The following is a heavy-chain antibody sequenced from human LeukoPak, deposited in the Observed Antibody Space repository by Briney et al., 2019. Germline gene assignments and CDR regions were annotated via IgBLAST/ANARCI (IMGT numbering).Heavy chain of an antibody. CDR1: GVSIGSDY. J-gene: IGHJ3*02. CDR2: VYASGST. CDR3: ARDSQNSAFDI. Sequence: SETLSLTCTVSGVSIGSDYWSWIRQPAGKGLDWIVRVYASGSTTYNPSLKSRVTMSLDTSKNQFSPKLTSVSAADTAVYFCARDSQNSAFDICGEGTMVSVSS. V-gene: IGHV4-4*07.